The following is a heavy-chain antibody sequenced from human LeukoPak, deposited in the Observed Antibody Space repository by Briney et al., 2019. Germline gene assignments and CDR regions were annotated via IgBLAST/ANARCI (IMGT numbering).Heavy chain of an antibody. CDR3: ATGSGSTGLDY. CDR1: GVRFRTYW. J-gene: IGHJ4*02. V-gene: IGHV3-7*01. CDR2: IKEDGSDK. Sequence: GGSLRLSCAVSGVRFRTYWMSWVRQAPGKGLEWVANIKEDGSDKYYLGSVKGRFTISRDNPNNSLYLQMNSLGAEDTAVNYCATGSGSTGLDYWGQGTLVTVSS. D-gene: IGHD4-11*01.